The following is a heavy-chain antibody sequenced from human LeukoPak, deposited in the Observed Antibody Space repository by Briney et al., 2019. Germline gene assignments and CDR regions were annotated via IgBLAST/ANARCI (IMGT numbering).Heavy chain of an antibody. CDR3: ARGFCGSTSCYSFDS. D-gene: IGHD2-2*01. CDR2: IYTTGSP. CDR1: GGSFNSYS. V-gene: IGHV4-4*07. Sequence: SETLSLTCIVSGGSFNSYSWNWIRQPAGEGLEWIGRIYTTGSPNYSPSLKSRVTMSLDTSKNQFSLKLTSVTAADTAVYYCARGFCGSTSCYSFDSWGQGTLVIVSS. J-gene: IGHJ4*02.